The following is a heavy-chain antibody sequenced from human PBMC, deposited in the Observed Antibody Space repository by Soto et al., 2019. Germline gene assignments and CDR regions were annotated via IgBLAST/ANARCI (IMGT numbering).Heavy chain of an antibody. Sequence: EVQLVESGGGLVKPGGSLRLSGAASGFTFTRYRRNGARQAQGKGLEWLSSISSTTNYIYYGDSMKGRFTISRDNAKNSLYLEMNSLRAEDTAVYYCARESEDLTSNFDYWGQGTLVTVSS. V-gene: IGHV3-21*06. CDR2: ISSTTNYI. J-gene: IGHJ4*02. CDR1: GFTFTRYR. CDR3: ARESEDLTSNFDY.